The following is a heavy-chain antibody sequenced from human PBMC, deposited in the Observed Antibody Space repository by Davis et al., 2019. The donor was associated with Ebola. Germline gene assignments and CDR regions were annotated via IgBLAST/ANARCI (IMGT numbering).Heavy chain of an antibody. J-gene: IGHJ6*02. CDR3: AKGVPPVTGSPQYYNYAMDV. CDR2: ITRSGLTT. V-gene: IGHV3-23*01. D-gene: IGHD1-14*01. Sequence: PGGSLRLSCAVSGFTFSTHAMSWVRQAPGKGLEWVASITRSGLTTYYADPLKGRLTISRDNSKNTLYLQMHNLSVEDTARYYCAKGVPPVTGSPQYYNYAMDVWGQGTTVTVSS. CDR1: GFTFSTHA.